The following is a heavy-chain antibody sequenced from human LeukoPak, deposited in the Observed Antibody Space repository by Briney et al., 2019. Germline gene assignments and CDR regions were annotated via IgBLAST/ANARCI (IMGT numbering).Heavy chain of an antibody. CDR3: AKLPREYCSSTSCPNWFDT. Sequence: GGSLRLSCAASEFSFSSYAMTWVRQAPGKGLEWVSALSASGGTTYYADSVKGRFTTSRDNSKNTLYLHMNSLRAEDTAVYYCAKLPREYCSSTSCPNWFDTWGQGTLVTVSS. CDR1: EFSFSSYA. CDR2: LSASGGTT. J-gene: IGHJ5*02. V-gene: IGHV3-23*01. D-gene: IGHD2-2*01.